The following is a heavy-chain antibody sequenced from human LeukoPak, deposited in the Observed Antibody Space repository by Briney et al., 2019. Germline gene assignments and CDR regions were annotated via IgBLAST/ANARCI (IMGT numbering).Heavy chain of an antibody. D-gene: IGHD2-2*02. J-gene: IGHJ5*02. Sequence: GESLQISCKGSGYSFTSYWIGWVRQMPGKGLEWMGIIYPGDSDTRYSPSFQGQVTISADKSISTAYLQWSSLKASDTAMYYCARRYCSSTSCYTDGWFDPWGQGTLVTVSS. CDR3: ARRYCSSTSCYTDGWFDP. V-gene: IGHV5-51*01. CDR1: GYSFTSYW. CDR2: IYPGDSDT.